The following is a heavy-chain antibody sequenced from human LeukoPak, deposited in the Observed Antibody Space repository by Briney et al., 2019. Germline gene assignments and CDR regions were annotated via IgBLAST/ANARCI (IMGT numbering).Heavy chain of an antibody. D-gene: IGHD2-15*01. CDR2: ISDSGGST. Sequence: PGGSLRLSCSASGFPFSSYAMHWVRQAPGKGLEYVSAISDSGGSTYYADSEEGRFTISRDNSKNTLYLQVSSLRAEDTAVYFCVRGYSFGPYGMDVWGQGTTVTVSS. CDR1: GFPFSSYA. J-gene: IGHJ6*02. V-gene: IGHV3-64D*09. CDR3: VRGYSFGPYGMDV.